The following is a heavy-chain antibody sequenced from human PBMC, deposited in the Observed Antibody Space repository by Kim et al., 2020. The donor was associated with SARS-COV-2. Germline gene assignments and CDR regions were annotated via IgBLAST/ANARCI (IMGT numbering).Heavy chain of an antibody. D-gene: IGHD3-3*01. CDR2: IYYSGST. V-gene: IGHV4-59*01. J-gene: IGHJ6*03. CDR1: GGSISSYY. CDR3: ARMGYDFWSGYYYYYYYMDV. Sequence: SETLSLTCTVSGGSISSYYWSWIRQPPGKGLEWIGYIYYSGSTNYNPSLKSRVTISVDTSKNQFSLKLSSVTAADTAVYYCARMGYDFWSGYYYYYYYMDVWGQGTPVTVSS.